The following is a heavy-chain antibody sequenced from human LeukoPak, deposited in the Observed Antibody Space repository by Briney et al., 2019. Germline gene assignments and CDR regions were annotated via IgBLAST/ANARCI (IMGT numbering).Heavy chain of an antibody. CDR3: AKHSGYDHIKYFQH. Sequence: GGSLRLSCVASGFTFSGFTMNWVRQAPGKGLEWVSAISGSGGSTYYADSVKGRFTISRDNSKNTLYLQMNSLRAEDTAVYYCAKHSGYDHIKYFQHWGQGTLVTVSS. CDR1: GFTFSGFT. CDR2: ISGSGGST. V-gene: IGHV3-23*01. J-gene: IGHJ1*01. D-gene: IGHD5-12*01.